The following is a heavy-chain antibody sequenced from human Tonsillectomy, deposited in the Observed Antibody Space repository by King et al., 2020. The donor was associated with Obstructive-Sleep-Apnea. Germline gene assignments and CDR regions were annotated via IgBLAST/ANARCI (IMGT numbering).Heavy chain of an antibody. Sequence: LQLQESGPGLVKPSETLSLTCTGSISSSSYYWGWIRQPPGKGLEWIGSIRYSGSTYYNPSLKSRVTMSVDTSRNQFSLILSSVTAADTAVYYCARDAGPMSNHNWFDPWGQGTLVTVSS. CDR2: IRYSGST. V-gene: IGHV4-39*07. J-gene: IGHJ5*02. CDR3: ARDAGPMSNHNWFDP. D-gene: IGHD1-14*01. CDR1: SISSSSYY.